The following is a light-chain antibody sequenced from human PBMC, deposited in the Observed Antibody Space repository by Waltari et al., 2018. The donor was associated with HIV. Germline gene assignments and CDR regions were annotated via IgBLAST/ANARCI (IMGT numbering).Light chain of an antibody. Sequence: QSVLTQPPSVSGAPGQRVTISCPGSSSNIGAGYDVHWYQKLPGTAPKLLIYGNSNRPSGVPDRFSGSKSGTSASLAITGLQPDDETDYYCQSYDSSLSNWVFGGGTKVTVL. CDR1: SSNIGAGYD. J-gene: IGLJ3*02. CDR3: QSYDSSLSNWV. CDR2: GNS. V-gene: IGLV1-40*01.